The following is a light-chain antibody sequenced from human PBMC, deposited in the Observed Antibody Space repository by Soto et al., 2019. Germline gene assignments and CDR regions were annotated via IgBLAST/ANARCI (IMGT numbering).Light chain of an antibody. Sequence: EIVLTQSPGTLSLSPGERATLSCRASQRVSSGYVAWYQQKPGQAPRLLIYGASSRATGIPDRFRASASGTDFTLTISRLEPEDFAVYFCQHYGSSPPVTFGQGTRLEIK. CDR1: QRVSSGY. V-gene: IGKV3-20*01. J-gene: IGKJ5*01. CDR2: GAS. CDR3: QHYGSSPPVT.